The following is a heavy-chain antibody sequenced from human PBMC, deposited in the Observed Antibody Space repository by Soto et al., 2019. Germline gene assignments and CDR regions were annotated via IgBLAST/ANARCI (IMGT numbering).Heavy chain of an antibody. CDR1: GFTFSSFA. V-gene: IGHV3-30-3*01. Sequence: QVQLVESGGGVVQPGMSLRLSCAASGFTFSSFAMHWARQAPGKGLEWVAVISYNAVSKYYADSVKGRFTISRDNSKNTLYLQLNSLRAEDTAVYYCARDDGDSFRDAFDFWGQGTMVTVSS. D-gene: IGHD3-22*01. J-gene: IGHJ3*01. CDR2: ISYNAVSK. CDR3: ARDDGDSFRDAFDF.